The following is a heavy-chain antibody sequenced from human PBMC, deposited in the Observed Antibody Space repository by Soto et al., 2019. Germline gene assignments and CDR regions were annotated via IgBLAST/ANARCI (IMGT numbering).Heavy chain of an antibody. CDR3: ARRGSSSWYPGLGWFDP. V-gene: IGHV5-51*01. CDR2: IYPGDSDT. CDR1: GYSFTNYW. D-gene: IGHD6-13*01. Sequence: GESLKISCKGSGYSFTNYWIGWVLQIPWKGLEWMGIIYPGDSDTRYSPSFQGQVTISADKSISTAYLQWSSLKASDTAMYYCARRGSSSWYPGLGWFDPWGQGTLVTVPQ. J-gene: IGHJ5*02.